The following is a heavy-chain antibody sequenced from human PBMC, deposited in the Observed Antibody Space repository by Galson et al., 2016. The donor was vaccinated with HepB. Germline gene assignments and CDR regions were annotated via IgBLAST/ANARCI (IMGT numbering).Heavy chain of an antibody. CDR2: TYYRSNWYN. V-gene: IGHV6-1*01. D-gene: IGHD3/OR15-3a*01. J-gene: IGHJ6*02. Sequence: CAISGDSVSSNSAAWNWIRQSPSRGLEWLGRTYYRSNWYNDYAVSVKSRMTIYPDTSKNQFSLLLNSVTPEDTAVYYCARLSGHLGSMFFYSYGMDVWGQGTTVTVSS. CDR1: GDSVSSNSAA. CDR3: ARLSGHLGSMFFYSYGMDV.